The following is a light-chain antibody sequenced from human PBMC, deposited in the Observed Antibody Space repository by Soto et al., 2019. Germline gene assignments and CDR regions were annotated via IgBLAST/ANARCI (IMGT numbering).Light chain of an antibody. Sequence: DIQMTQSPSTLSASVGDRVTITCRASQTISSWLAWDQQKPGMAPKLLIYKASTLQSGVPSRFSGSGSGTEFTLTSSSQQPDDFASYYCQQYSRCSACGQGTKVELK. CDR3: QQYSRCSA. V-gene: IGKV1-5*03. CDR2: KAS. J-gene: IGKJ1*01. CDR1: QTISSW.